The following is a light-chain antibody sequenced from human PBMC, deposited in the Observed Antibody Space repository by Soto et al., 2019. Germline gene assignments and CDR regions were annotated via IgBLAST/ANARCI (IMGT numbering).Light chain of an antibody. J-gene: IGKJ1*01. V-gene: IGKV3-20*01. CDR3: QQYGSSLTWT. CDR1: QSVISNY. Sequence: EVVLTQSPGTVSLSPGERVTLSCRASQSVISNYLAWYQQRPGQAPRLLIYAASSRATGIPDRFSGSGSGTDLTLSISRLEAEDFAVYYCQQYGSSLTWTFGQGTKVEMK. CDR2: AAS.